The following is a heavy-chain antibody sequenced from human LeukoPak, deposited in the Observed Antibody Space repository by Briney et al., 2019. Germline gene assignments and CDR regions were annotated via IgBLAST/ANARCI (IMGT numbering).Heavy chain of an antibody. V-gene: IGHV3-30-3*01. CDR3: AKAGGSADYYYYGMDV. Sequence: PGRSLRLSCAASGFTFSSYAMHWVRQAPGKGLEWVAVISYDGSNKYYADSVKGRFTISRDNSKNTLYLQMNSLRAEDTAVYYCAKAGGSADYYYYGMDVWGQGTTVTVSS. CDR2: ISYDGSNK. CDR1: GFTFSSYA. J-gene: IGHJ6*02. D-gene: IGHD3-10*01.